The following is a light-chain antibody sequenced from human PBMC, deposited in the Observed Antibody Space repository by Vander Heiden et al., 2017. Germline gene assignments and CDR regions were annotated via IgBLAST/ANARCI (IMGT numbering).Light chain of an antibody. Sequence: DIVMTQSPLSLPVTPGEPASISCRSSQSLLYGNGDNYLNWYLQKPGQSPQLLIYLGSSRASGVPDRFSGSGSGTDFTLKISRVEAGDVGIYYCMQALQAPLTFGGGTKVEIK. V-gene: IGKV2-28*01. CDR2: LGS. J-gene: IGKJ4*01. CDR3: MQALQAPLT. CDR1: QSLLYGNGDNY.